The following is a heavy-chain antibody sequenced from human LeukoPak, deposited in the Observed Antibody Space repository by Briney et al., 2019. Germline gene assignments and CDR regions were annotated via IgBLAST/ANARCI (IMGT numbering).Heavy chain of an antibody. CDR3: VGSGWYGYFDY. V-gene: IGHV3-53*01. D-gene: IGHD6-19*01. Sequence: GGSLRLSCAASEFTVSSNYMNWVRQAPGKGLEWVSIIYSGGSTYYADSVKGRFTVSRDNSKNTLYLQMNSLRAEDTAVYYCVGSGWYGYFDYWGQGTLVTVSS. J-gene: IGHJ4*02. CDR2: IYSGGST. CDR1: EFTVSSNY.